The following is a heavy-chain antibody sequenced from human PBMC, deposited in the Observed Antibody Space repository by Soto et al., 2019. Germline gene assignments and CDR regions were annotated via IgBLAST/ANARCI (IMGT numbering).Heavy chain of an antibody. D-gene: IGHD3-10*01. CDR1: GDSISSGGYS. CDR3: ARDLGSHLGMDV. Sequence: QLQLQESGSGLVKPSQTLSLTCAVSGDSISSGGYSWSWIRQPPGKGLEWIGFIYPSGTTYYNPSLESRXXIXVXXSKNQLSLNLSSVTAADTAVYYCARDLGSHLGMDVWGQGTTVTVSS. J-gene: IGHJ6*02. CDR2: IYPSGTT. V-gene: IGHV4-30-2*01.